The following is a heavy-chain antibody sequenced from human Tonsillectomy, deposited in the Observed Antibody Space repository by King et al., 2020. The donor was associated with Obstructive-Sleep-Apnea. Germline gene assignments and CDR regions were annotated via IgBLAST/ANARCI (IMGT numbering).Heavy chain of an antibody. V-gene: IGHV3-23*01. Sequence: EVQLLESGGGLSQPGGSLRLSCAASGFKFTTYAMTWVRQAPGKGLEWVSTIGASGADSYYADSVKGRFSISRDNSKNTLYLQIYSLRVEDTAIYYCASLRVDGAXGQGSLVTVSS. CDR1: GFKFTTYA. CDR3: ASLRVDGA. CDR2: IGASGADS. D-gene: IGHD3-10*01. J-gene: IGHJ5*02.